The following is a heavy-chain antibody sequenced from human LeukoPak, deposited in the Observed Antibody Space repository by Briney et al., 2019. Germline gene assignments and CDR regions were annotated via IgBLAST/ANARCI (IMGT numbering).Heavy chain of an antibody. D-gene: IGHD6-19*01. CDR3: ARAPVSSGWYYFDY. Sequence: KSSETLSLTCTVSGGSVSSGSYYWSWIRQPPGKGLEWIGYIYYSGSANYNPSLKSPVTIPVDTSKNQFSLKLSSVTAADTAVYYCARAPVSSGWYYFDYWGQGTLVTVSS. CDR2: IYYSGSA. J-gene: IGHJ4*02. CDR1: GGSVSSGSYY. V-gene: IGHV4-61*01.